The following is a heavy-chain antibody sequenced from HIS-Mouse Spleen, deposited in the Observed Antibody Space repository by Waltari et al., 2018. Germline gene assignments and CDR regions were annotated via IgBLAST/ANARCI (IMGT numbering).Heavy chain of an antibody. CDR3: AREIPYSSSWYDWYFDL. Sequence: QLQLQESGPGLVTPSATLSLTCTVSAGSLSSSSYYLGWIRQPPGKGLEWIGSIYYSGSTYYNPSLKSRVTISVDTSKNQFSLKLSSVTAADTAVYYCAREIPYSSSWYDWYFDLWGRGTLVTVSS. CDR2: IYYSGST. CDR1: AGSLSSSSYY. J-gene: IGHJ2*01. D-gene: IGHD6-13*01. V-gene: IGHV4-39*07.